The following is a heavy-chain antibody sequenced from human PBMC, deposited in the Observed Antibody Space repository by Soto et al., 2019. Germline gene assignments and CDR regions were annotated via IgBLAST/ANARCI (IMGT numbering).Heavy chain of an antibody. CDR3: ARPSYTIGWERHHYFDF. CDR2: ITPRGGTT. V-gene: IGHV1-46*03. CDR1: GYTFTDYY. D-gene: IGHD6-19*01. J-gene: IGHJ4*02. Sequence: QVQLVQSGAEVKKPGASVKISCKASGYTFTDYYMHWVRQAPGQGPEWMGAITPRGGTTSYAQKFQGRVTMTSDTSTSTVYMELSGLRSEDTAVYYCARPSYTIGWERHHYFDFWGQGTLVTVSS.